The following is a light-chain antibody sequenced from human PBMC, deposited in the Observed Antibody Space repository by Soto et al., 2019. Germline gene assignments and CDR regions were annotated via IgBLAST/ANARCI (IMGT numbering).Light chain of an antibody. CDR2: AAS. J-gene: IGKJ2*01. V-gene: IGKV1-9*01. CDR3: QQYNSYSSYT. Sequence: DIHMTQSPSFLSASLGDRVTITCLASQGISSYLAWYQQKPGKAPKLLIYAASTLQSGVPSRFSGSGSGTEFTLTISSLQPDDFATYYCQQYNSYSSYTFGQGTKVDI. CDR1: QGISSY.